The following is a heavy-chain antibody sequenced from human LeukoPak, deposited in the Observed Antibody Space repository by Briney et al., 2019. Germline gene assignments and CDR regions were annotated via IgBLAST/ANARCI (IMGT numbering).Heavy chain of an antibody. J-gene: IGHJ6*02. CDR1: GGSISSYY. D-gene: IGHD3-10*01. CDR2: IQNSAIYRAKI. V-gene: IGHV4-59*08. Sequence: PSETLSLTCAVSGGSISSYYWTWIRQPPGKGLEWVGYIQNSAIYRAKIKSSPSLQSRVSLSIDTSKNQVSLTVNSVTAAETAVYYCGGLSSTLYYSMDVWGPGPAVTVSS. CDR3: GGLSSTLYYSMDV.